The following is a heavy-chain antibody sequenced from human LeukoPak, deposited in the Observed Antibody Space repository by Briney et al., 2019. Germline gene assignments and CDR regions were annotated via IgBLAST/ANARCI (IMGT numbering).Heavy chain of an antibody. CDR3: ARGHSTSGFDY. CDR2: IHHSGII. CDR1: DGSFSGYY. Sequence: SETLSLTCSVNDGSFSGYYCSWIRQVPGKGLEWLGEIHHSGIIIYNPSLKSRLTLSEDTPNIQFSLRLTSVTAADTAVYFCARGHSTSGFDYWGRGTLVTVSS. V-gene: IGHV4-34*01. D-gene: IGHD2-2*01. J-gene: IGHJ4*02.